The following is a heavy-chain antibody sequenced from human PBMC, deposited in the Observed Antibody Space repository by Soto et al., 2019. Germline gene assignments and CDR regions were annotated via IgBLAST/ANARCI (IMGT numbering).Heavy chain of an antibody. CDR3: ARIYYYGSGFNWFDP. J-gene: IGHJ5*02. CDR2: IYYSGST. V-gene: IGHV4-61*05. CDR1: GGSISSSSYY. Sequence: PSGTLSLTSTVSGGSISSSSYYWGWIRQPPGKGLEWIGYIYYSGSTNYNPSLKSRVTISVDTSKNQFSLKLSSVTAADTAVYCCARIYYYGSGFNWFDPWGQGTLVTVSS. D-gene: IGHD3-10*01.